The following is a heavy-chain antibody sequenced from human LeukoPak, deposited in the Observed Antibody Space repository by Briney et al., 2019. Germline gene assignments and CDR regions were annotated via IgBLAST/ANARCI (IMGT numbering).Heavy chain of an antibody. D-gene: IGHD3-10*01. CDR1: GFTFSSYW. CDR2: IKQDGSEK. CDR3: ARAVSGSYYITWYYYYYMDV. V-gene: IGHV3-7*01. Sequence: GGSLRLSCAASGFTFSSYWMSWVRQAPGKGLEWVANIKQDGSEKYYVDSVKGRFTISRDNAKNSLYLQMNSLRAEDTAVYYCARAVSGSYYITWYYYYYMDVWGKGTTVTISS. J-gene: IGHJ6*03.